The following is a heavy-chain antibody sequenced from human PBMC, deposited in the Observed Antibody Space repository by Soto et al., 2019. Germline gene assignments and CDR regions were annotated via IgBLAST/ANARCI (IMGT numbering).Heavy chain of an antibody. CDR3: ARDKRFLESLDY. CDR2: ISYDGSNK. Sequence: GGSLRLSCAASGFTFSSDAMHWVRQAPGKGLEWVAVISYDGSNKYYADSVKGRFTISRDNSKNTLYLQMNSLRAEDTAVYYCARDKRFLESLDYWGQGTLVTVSS. D-gene: IGHD3-3*01. V-gene: IGHV3-30-3*01. J-gene: IGHJ4*02. CDR1: GFTFSSDA.